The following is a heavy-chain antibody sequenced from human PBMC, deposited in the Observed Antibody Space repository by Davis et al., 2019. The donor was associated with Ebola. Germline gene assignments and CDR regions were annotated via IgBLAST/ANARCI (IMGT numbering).Heavy chain of an antibody. J-gene: IGHJ6*04. CDR2: ISAYNGNT. Sequence: AASVKVSCKASGYTFTSYGISWVRQAPGQGLEWMGWISAYNGNTNYAQKLQGRVTMTRDTSTSTVYMELSSLRSEDTAVYYCARELIVVVVAANGYYYYGMDVWGKGTTVTVSS. CDR3: ARELIVVVVAANGYYYYGMDV. V-gene: IGHV1-18*04. CDR1: GYTFTSYG. D-gene: IGHD2-15*01.